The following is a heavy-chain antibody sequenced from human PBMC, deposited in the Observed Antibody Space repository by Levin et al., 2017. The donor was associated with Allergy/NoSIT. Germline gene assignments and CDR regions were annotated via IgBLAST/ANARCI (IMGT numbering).Heavy chain of an antibody. Sequence: GGSLRLSCAASGFTFSSYAMHWVRQAPGKGLEWVAVISYDGSNKYYADSVKGRFTIFRDNSKNTLYLQMQSRGAEDTAVYYCAGAGVPAAMSVYYYYMDVWGKGTTVTVSS. D-gene: IGHD2-2*01. CDR1: GFTFSSYA. J-gene: IGHJ6*03. CDR3: AGAGVPAAMSVYYYYMDV. CDR2: ISYDGSNK. V-gene: IGHV3-30-3*01.